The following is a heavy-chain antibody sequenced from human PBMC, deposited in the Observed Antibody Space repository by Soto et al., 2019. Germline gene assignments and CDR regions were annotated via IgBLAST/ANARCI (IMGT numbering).Heavy chain of an antibody. CDR3: ARVATLAGYDF. D-gene: IGHD6-19*01. CDR1: GYTFTRFG. J-gene: IGHJ4*02. V-gene: IGHV1-18*01. Sequence: QVQLVQSGAEVKRPGASVKVSCKASGYTFTRFGISWVRQAPGQGLEWMGWISGYNRNTKYAQMFQDRVTMTTDTSTSTAYMELRSLRSDDTAVYYCARVATLAGYDFWGQGTLVTVSS. CDR2: ISGYNRNT.